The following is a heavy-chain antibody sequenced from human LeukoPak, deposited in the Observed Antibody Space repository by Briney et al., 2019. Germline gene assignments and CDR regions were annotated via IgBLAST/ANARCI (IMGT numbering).Heavy chain of an antibody. D-gene: IGHD3-22*01. Sequence: ASVKVSCKASGYTFTSYYMHWVRQAPGQGLEWMGIINPSGGSTSYAQKFQGRVTMTRDTSTSTVYMELSSLRSEDTAVYYCAREGGHGSSGYHFDYWGQGTLVTVSS. CDR3: AREGGHGSSGYHFDY. J-gene: IGHJ4*02. CDR1: GYTFTSYY. V-gene: IGHV1-46*01. CDR2: INPSGGST.